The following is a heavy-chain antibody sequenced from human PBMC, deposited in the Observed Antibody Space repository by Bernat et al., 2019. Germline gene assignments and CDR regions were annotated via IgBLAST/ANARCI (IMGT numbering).Heavy chain of an antibody. CDR2: IYHSGST. Sequence: QLQLQESGSGLVKPSQTLSLTCAVSGGSISSGGYSWSWIRQPPGKGLEWIGYIYHSGSTYYNPSLKSRVTISVDRSKNQFSLKLSSVTAADTAVYYCARDKGLYYYDITGWFDPWGQGTLVTVSS. V-gene: IGHV4-30-2*01. CDR3: ARDKGLYYYDITGWFDP. D-gene: IGHD3-22*01. J-gene: IGHJ5*02. CDR1: GGSISSGGYS.